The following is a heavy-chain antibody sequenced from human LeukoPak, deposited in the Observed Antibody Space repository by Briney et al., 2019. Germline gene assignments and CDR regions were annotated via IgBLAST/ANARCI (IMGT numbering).Heavy chain of an antibody. CDR3: ARETGDYGASYVTGISV. Sequence: ASVKVSCKASGYTFTGYYMHWVRQAPGQGLEWMGWINPNSGGTNYAQKFQGRVTMTRDTSISTAYMELSRLRSDDTAVYYCARETGDYGASYVTGISVWGQGTLVTVSS. CDR2: INPNSGGT. D-gene: IGHD4-17*01. V-gene: IGHV1-2*02. CDR1: GYTFTGYY. J-gene: IGHJ4*02.